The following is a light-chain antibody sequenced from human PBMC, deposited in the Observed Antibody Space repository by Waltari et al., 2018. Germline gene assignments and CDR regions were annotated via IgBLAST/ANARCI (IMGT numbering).Light chain of an antibody. V-gene: IGLV7-43*01. CDR1: TGAVTSGHY. Sequence: QTVVTQEPSLTVPPGGTVTLTCASXTGAVTSGHYPNWFQQKPGQPPRSLIHSTSKQQSWTPARFSGSLLGGKAALTLSGVQPDDEAEYYCLLYYGGAHWVFGGGTKLTVL. J-gene: IGLJ3*02. CDR3: LLYYGGAHWV. CDR2: STS.